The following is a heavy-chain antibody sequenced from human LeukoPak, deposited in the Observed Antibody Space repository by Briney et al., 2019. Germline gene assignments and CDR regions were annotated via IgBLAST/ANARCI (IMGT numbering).Heavy chain of an antibody. V-gene: IGHV3-23*01. CDR1: GFTFSSYA. J-gene: IGHJ6*04. Sequence: PGGSLRLSCAASGFTFSSYAMSWVRQAPGKGLEWVSAISGSGGSTYYADSVKGRFTISRDNSKNTLYLQMNSLRAEDTAVYYCASSFSGIVVVPAARISGCVWGKGTTVTVSS. D-gene: IGHD2-2*01. CDR2: ISGSGGST. CDR3: ASSFSGIVVVPAARISGCV.